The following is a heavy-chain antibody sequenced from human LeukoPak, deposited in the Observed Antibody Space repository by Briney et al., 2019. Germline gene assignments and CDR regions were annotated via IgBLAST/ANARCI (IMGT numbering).Heavy chain of an antibody. CDR1: GFTFSTYS. J-gene: IGHJ4*02. D-gene: IGHD3-3*01. CDR3: ARVSEVGDFWSGKLGSLDY. CDR2: ISRSSYDT. V-gene: IGHV3-21*01. Sequence: DPGGSLRLSCAASGFTFSTYSMQWVRQAPGKGLEWVSSISRSSYDTFYAESVRGRFTISRDNAKNSLYLQMNSLGAEDTAVYYCARVSEVGDFWSGKLGSLDYWGQGNLVTVSS.